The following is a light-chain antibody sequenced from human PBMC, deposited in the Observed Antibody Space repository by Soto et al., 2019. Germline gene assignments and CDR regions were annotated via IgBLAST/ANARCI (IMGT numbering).Light chain of an antibody. V-gene: IGKV3-15*01. Sequence: IVMTQSPATLSVSPGERATLSSGPIQSVYGTLAWYQQKPGQAPRLLIYATSTRATGIPARFSGSGSGTEFTLTISGLQSEDFAIYYCQQYNKWPLTFDQGTRLEIK. CDR2: ATS. CDR1: QSVYGT. CDR3: QQYNKWPLT. J-gene: IGKJ5*01.